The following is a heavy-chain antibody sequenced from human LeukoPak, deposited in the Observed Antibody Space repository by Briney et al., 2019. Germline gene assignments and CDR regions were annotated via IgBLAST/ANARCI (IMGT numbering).Heavy chain of an antibody. J-gene: IGHJ6*02. D-gene: IGHD2-2*02. CDR3: AKEFYTTGGTVMDSQYYYYYGLDV. CDR1: GHTFIDYY. Sequence: ASVKVSCKASGHTFIDYYIHWVRQAPGQGLEWMGIINPSGGSTSYAQKFQGRVTMTRDTSTSTVYMELSSLRSDDTAVYYCAKEFYTTGGTVMDSQYYYYYGLDVWGQGTTVTVSS. CDR2: INPSGGST. V-gene: IGHV1-46*01.